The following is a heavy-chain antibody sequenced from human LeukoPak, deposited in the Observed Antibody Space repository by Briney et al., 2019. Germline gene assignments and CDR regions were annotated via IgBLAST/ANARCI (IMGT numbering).Heavy chain of an antibody. D-gene: IGHD1-26*01. CDR2: ISAYNGNT. Sequence: GASVKVSCEASGYTFTSYGISWVRQAPGQGLEWMGWISAYNGNTNYAQKLQGRVTMTTDTSTSTAYMELRSLRSDDTAVYYCARDGVGASDSNYYYYYMDVRGKGTTVTVSS. J-gene: IGHJ6*03. CDR3: ARDGVGASDSNYYYYYMDV. CDR1: GYTFTSYG. V-gene: IGHV1-18*01.